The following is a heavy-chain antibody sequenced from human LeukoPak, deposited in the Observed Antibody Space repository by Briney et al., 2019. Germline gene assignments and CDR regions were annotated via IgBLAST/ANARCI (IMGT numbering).Heavy chain of an antibody. V-gene: IGHV3-7*03. CDR2: IKEDGSEK. Sequence: GGSLRLSCAASGFTFSNYWMSWVRQAPGKGLELVANIKEDGSEKYYVDSVKGRFTISRVNAKNSLYLQMNSLRAEDTAVYYCARESPYYYDSPDAFDIWGQGTMVTVSS. CDR1: GFTFSNYW. CDR3: ARESPYYYDSPDAFDI. D-gene: IGHD3-22*01. J-gene: IGHJ3*02.